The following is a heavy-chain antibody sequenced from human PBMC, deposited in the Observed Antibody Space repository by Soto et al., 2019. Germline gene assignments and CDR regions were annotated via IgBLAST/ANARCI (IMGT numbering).Heavy chain of an antibody. J-gene: IGHJ6*02. Sequence: QVQLVQSGAEVKKPGSSVKVSCKASGGTFSSYAISWVRQAPGQGLEWMGGIIPIFGTANYAQKFQGRVTITADESTSTAYMELSSLRSEDAAVHYCASPTKPLYYCYGMDVWGQGTTVTVSS. CDR3: ASPTKPLYYCYGMDV. D-gene: IGHD1-1*01. CDR1: GGTFSSYA. V-gene: IGHV1-69*12. CDR2: IIPIFGTA.